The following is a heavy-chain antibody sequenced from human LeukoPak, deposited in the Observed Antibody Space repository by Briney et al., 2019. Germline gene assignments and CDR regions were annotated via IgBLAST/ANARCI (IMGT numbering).Heavy chain of an antibody. V-gene: IGHV4-59*01. J-gene: IGHJ4*02. CDR2: IYYSGST. Sequence: SETLSLTCTVSGGSISSYYWSWIRQPPGKGLEWIGYIYYSGSTNYNPSLKSRVTIPVDTSKNQFSLKLSSVTAADTAVYYCARVSSGFVVAAAGWFDYWGQGTLVTVSS. D-gene: IGHD2-15*01. CDR3: ARVSSGFVVAAAGWFDY. CDR1: GGSISSYY.